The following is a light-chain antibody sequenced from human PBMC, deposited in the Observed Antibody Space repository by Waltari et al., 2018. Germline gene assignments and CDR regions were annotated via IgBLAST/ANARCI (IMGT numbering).Light chain of an antibody. V-gene: IGKV1-12*01. CDR3: QQGDSLPPT. CDR2: DVS. Sequence: DTQMTQSPSSVSASVGDRVTITCRASQDVTNHLAWFQQKPGRAPKVLIFDVSTLQSGVPSRFSGNGSGTEFSLTISSLQPEDFATYYCQQGDSLPPTFGQGTKVEIK. CDR1: QDVTNH. J-gene: IGKJ1*01.